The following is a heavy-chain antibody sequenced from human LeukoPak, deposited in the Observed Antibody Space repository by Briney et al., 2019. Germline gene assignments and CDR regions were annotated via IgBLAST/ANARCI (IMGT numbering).Heavy chain of an antibody. CDR2: ISGSGGST. CDR3: ANSRSYGYFYFDY. J-gene: IGHJ4*02. V-gene: IGHV3-23*01. D-gene: IGHD5-18*01. CDR1: GFTFSSYA. Sequence: GGSLRLSCAASGFTFSSYAMSWVHQAPGKGLEWVSAISGSGGSTYYADSVKGRFTISRDNSKNTLYLQMNSLRAEDTAVYYCANSRSYGYFYFDYWGQGTLVTVSS.